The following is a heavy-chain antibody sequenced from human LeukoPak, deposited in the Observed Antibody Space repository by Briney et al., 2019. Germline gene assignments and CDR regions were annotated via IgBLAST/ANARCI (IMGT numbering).Heavy chain of an antibody. CDR3: ARDSGVAAVDY. CDR2: IKTDGSIT. CDR1: GFSFSVFW. V-gene: IGHV3-74*01. D-gene: IGHD2-15*01. Sequence: PGGSLRLSCAASGFSFSVFWMHWVRQVPGKGPVGVSRIKTDGSITDYADCVKGRFTISRGNGKNTLYLQMNSLRAEDTAVYYCARDSGVAAVDYWGQGTLVTVSS. J-gene: IGHJ4*02.